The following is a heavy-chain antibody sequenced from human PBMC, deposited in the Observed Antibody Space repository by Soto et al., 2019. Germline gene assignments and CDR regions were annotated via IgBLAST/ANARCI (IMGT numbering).Heavy chain of an antibody. CDR3: ARGGGYYYRDV. CDR2: INHSGST. CDR1: GGSFSGYY. Sequence: QVQLQQWGAGLLKPSETLSLSCAVYGGSFSGYYWNWIRQPPGKGLEWIGEINHSGSTNYNPSLKCRFTISVDTSKNHFSLNLRSVTAADTAVYYCARGGGYYYRDVWGLGTTFTVSS. J-gene: IGHJ6*03. V-gene: IGHV4-34*01.